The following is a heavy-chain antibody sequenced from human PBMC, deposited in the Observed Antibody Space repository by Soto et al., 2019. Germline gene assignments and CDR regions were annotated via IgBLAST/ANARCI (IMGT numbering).Heavy chain of an antibody. CDR2: LYHSGTT. CDR1: GYSITSGFY. V-gene: IGHV4-38-2*02. J-gene: IGHJ4*02. CDR3: ARVRGASGNQYFDQ. Sequence: TLSLTCIVSGYSITSGFYWGWIRQPPTKGLEWIGSLYHSGTTYYNPSLKSRVTISVDTSKNQFSLKLSSVTAADTAVYYCARVRGASGNQYFDQWGQGTLVTVSS. D-gene: IGHD3-10*01.